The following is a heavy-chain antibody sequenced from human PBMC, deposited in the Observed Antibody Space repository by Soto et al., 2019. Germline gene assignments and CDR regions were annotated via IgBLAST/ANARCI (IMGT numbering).Heavy chain of an antibody. V-gene: IGHV2-5*02. CDR3: AHRRRYYGDWNEGTFDY. CDR1: GFSITTSGVG. J-gene: IGHJ4*02. D-gene: IGHD4-17*01. Sequence: QITLKESGPTLVKPTEALTLTCALSGFSITTSGVGVGWLRQPPGKALEWLAFIYWDDDNRYSPSLKSRLTVAKDTSKNQVVLTMTNMDPVDTATYFCAHRRRYYGDWNEGTFDYWGQGTPVTVSS. CDR2: IYWDDDN.